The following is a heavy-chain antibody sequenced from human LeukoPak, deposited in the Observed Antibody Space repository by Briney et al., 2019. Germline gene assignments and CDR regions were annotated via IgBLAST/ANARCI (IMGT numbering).Heavy chain of an antibody. J-gene: IGHJ4*02. CDR2: ISGSGGST. Sequence: AGGSLRLSCAASGFTFSSYAMSWVRQAPGKGLEWVSAISGSGGSTYYADSVKGRFTISRDNSKNTLYLQMNSLRAEDTAVYYCAKGRWSDVDTAMVTRYFDYWGQGTLVTVSS. V-gene: IGHV3-23*01. D-gene: IGHD5-18*01. CDR3: AKGRWSDVDTAMVTRYFDY. CDR1: GFTFSSYA.